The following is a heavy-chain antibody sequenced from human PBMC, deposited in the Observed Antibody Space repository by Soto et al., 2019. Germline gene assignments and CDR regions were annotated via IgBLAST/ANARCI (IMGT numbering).Heavy chain of an antibody. CDR2: IYYSGST. CDR3: ARVGGLAARTFDY. D-gene: IGHD6-6*01. J-gene: IGHJ4*01. V-gene: IGHV4-59*01. CDR1: GDSISDFY. Sequence: SETLSLTGTVSGDSISDFYWSWIRQPPGKGLEWFGYIYYSGSTNYNPSLKSRVTISVDTSKNQFSLNLRSMSPADTAVYYCARVGGLAARTFDYWGPGTLVTVSS.